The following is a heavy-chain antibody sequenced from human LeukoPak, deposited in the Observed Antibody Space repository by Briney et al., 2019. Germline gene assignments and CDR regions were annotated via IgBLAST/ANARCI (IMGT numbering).Heavy chain of an antibody. CDR2: ISSSGSTI. Sequence: PGGSLRLSCAASGFTFSDYYMSWIRQAPGKGLEWVSYISSSGSTIYYADSVKGRFTISRDNAKNSLYLQMNSLRAEDTAVYYCARVAQVGVRGTRPLDYWGQGTLVTVSS. J-gene: IGHJ4*02. V-gene: IGHV3-11*01. CDR3: ARVAQVGVRGTRPLDY. D-gene: IGHD3-10*01. CDR1: GFTFSDYY.